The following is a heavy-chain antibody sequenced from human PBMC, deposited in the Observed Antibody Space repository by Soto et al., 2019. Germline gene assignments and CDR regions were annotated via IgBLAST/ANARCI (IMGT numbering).Heavy chain of an antibody. J-gene: IGHJ6*02. CDR2: IWVDGRSE. CDR3: ARDQGGRRLPYYYYGMDV. CDR1: GFSLNNYG. V-gene: IGHV3-33*01. Sequence: GGYLRLSCAASGFSLNNYGMHWVRQAPGKGLEWVAVIWVDGRSEYYVDSVKGRFTVSTDKSKNTLYLQMNSLRAEDTALYYCARDQGGRRLPYYYYGMDVSCQATPVTSP. D-gene: IGHD1-1*01.